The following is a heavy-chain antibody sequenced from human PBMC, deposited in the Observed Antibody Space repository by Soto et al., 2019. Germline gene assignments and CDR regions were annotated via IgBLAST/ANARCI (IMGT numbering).Heavy chain of an antibody. CDR3: ARFRGGNYASD. V-gene: IGHV4-59*08. Sequence: SETLSLTCTVSGGSISGCYWSWIRQPPGKGLEWIGYISDTGSANYSPSLRSRVIISIDRSRNQVSLKLNSVTATDTAVYYCARFRGGNYASDWGQGILVTVSS. CDR2: ISDTGSA. J-gene: IGHJ4*02. D-gene: IGHD1-7*01. CDR1: GGSISGCY.